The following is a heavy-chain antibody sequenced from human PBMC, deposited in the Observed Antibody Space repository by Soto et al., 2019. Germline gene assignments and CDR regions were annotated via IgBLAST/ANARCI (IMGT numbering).Heavy chain of an antibody. Sequence: SETLSLTCSFAGDSVTSHYLTWIRHAPEKGLEWIGYIHYSGSTNYNPSLKSRVTISVDTSKNQSSLKLSSVTAADTAVYYCARHGATYDFWSRPIDYWGQGTLVTVSS. CDR2: IHYSGST. J-gene: IGHJ4*02. CDR3: ARHGATYDFWSRPIDY. CDR1: GDSVTSHY. V-gene: IGHV4-59*08. D-gene: IGHD3-3*01.